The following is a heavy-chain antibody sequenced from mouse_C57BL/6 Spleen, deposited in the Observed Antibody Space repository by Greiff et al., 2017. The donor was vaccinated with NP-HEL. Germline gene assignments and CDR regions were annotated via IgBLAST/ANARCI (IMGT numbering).Heavy chain of an antibody. V-gene: IGHV3-6*01. D-gene: IGHD2-1*01. CDR1: GYSITSGYY. J-gene: IGHJ4*01. CDR3: ARATGGNYYAMDY. CDR2: ISYDGSN. Sequence: EVKLMESGPGLVKPSQSLSLTCSVTGYSITSGYYWNWIRQFPGNKLEWMGYISYDGSNNYNPSLKNRISITRDISKNQFFLKLNSVTTEDTATYYCARATGGNYYAMDYWGQGTSVTVSS.